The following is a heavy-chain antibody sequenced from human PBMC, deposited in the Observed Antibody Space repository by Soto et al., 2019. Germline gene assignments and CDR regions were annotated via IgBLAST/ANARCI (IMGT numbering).Heavy chain of an antibody. CDR2: IYHSGST. V-gene: IGHV4-4*02. Sequence: SETLSLTCAVSGGSISSSSWWTWVRLPPGKGLEWIGEIYHSGSTNYNPPLKSRVTISVDTSKNQFSLKLSSVTAADTAVYYCARGLVGRTPKRYNWFDPWGQGTLVTVSS. CDR3: ARGLVGRTPKRYNWFDP. D-gene: IGHD1-26*01. CDR1: GGSISSSSW. J-gene: IGHJ5*02.